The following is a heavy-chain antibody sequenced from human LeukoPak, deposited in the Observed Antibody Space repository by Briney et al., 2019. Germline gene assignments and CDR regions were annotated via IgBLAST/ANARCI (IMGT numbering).Heavy chain of an antibody. Sequence: SETLSLTCAVYGGSFSGYYWTWIRQPPGKGLEWIGEMNHSGSANYNPSLKSRVTISVDTSKNQCSLRLSSVTAADTAVYYCARAGYYDILTGYSMYYFDYWGQGTLVTVSS. CDR2: MNHSGSA. CDR3: ARAGYYDILTGYSMYYFDY. D-gene: IGHD3-9*01. J-gene: IGHJ4*02. V-gene: IGHV4-34*01. CDR1: GGSFSGYY.